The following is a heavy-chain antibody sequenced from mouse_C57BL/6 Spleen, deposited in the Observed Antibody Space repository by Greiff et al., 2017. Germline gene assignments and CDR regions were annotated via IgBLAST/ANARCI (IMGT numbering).Heavy chain of an antibody. D-gene: IGHD2-5*01. J-gene: IGHJ2*01. CDR3: ARSGYSNYGYYVDY. CDR2: IYPRDGST. CDR1: GYTFTSYD. Sequence: VQRVESGPELVKPGASVKLSCKASGYTFTSYDINWVKQRPGQGLEWIGWIYPRDGSTKYHEKFKGKATLTVDTSSSTAYMELHSLTSEDSAVYFCARSGYSNYGYYVDYWGQGTTLTVSS. V-gene: IGHV1-85*01.